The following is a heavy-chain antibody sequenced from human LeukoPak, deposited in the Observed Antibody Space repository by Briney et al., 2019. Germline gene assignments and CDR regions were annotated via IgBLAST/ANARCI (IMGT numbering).Heavy chain of an antibody. CDR3: AKDLWDTIYYFDY. CDR2: ISGSGGST. J-gene: IGHJ4*02. CDR1: GFTLSSYA. V-gene: IGHV3-23*01. Sequence: GGSLRLSCAASGFTLSSYAMSWVRQAPGKGLEWVSAISGSGGSTYYADSVKGRFTISRDNSKNTLYLQMNSLRAEDTAVYYCAKDLWDTIYYFDYWGQGTLVTVSS. D-gene: IGHD3-3*01.